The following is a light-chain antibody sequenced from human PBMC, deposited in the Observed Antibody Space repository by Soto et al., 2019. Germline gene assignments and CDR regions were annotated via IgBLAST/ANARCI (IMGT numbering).Light chain of an antibody. CDR1: QSVSGN. V-gene: IGKV3-20*01. CDR2: GAS. Sequence: EIVLTQSPGTLSLSPGERATLSCRASQSVSGNLAWYQQKPGQAPRLLIYGASNRATGIPDRFSGSGSGTDFTLTISRPEPEDFAVYYCQQYGSSGTFGQGTKVDIK. CDR3: QQYGSSGT. J-gene: IGKJ1*01.